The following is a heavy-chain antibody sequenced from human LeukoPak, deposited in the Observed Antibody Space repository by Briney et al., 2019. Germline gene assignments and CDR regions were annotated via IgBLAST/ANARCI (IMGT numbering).Heavy chain of an antibody. J-gene: IGHJ4*02. CDR1: GFTFSNAW. Sequence: GGSLRLSCAASGFTFSNAWMNWVRQAPGKGLEWVGRIKSKTDGGTTDYAAPVKGRFTISRDNAKDSLYLQMNSLRAEDTALYYCAKDTVGWLQLGPTFDYWGQGTLVTVSS. D-gene: IGHD5-24*01. V-gene: IGHV3-15*07. CDR2: IKSKTDGGTT. CDR3: AKDTVGWLQLGPTFDY.